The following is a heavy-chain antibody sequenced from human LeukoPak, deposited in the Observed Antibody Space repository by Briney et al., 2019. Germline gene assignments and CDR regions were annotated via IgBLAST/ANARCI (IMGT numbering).Heavy chain of an antibody. Sequence: SETLSLTCTVSGGSINSSSYYWGWIRQPPGEALEWIGSIYHSGYTYYNPSLKSRVTISVDTSKNQFSLTLSSVTAADTAVYYCARRRAERGFYFFDSWGQGILVTVSS. CDR2: IYHSGYT. CDR3: ARRRAERGFYFFDS. J-gene: IGHJ4*02. V-gene: IGHV4-39*01. CDR1: GGSINSSSYY. D-gene: IGHD1-1*01.